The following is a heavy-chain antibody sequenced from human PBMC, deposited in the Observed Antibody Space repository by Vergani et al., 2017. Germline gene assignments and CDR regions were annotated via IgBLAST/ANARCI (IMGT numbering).Heavy chain of an antibody. CDR3: AREGFYDNIRGTYRPPSYYGMSV. CDR1: GYTFTDHY. Sequence: EVQLVQSGAEVKKPGATMKISCKVSGYTFTDHYMHWVKQAPGKGLEWMGLVDPEDGETIYAEKFKGRVTIAADTSTDTAHLALSSLRSEDTAVYYCAREGFYDNIRGTYRPPSYYGMSVGGQGTKVTVSS. D-gene: IGHD3-16*02. V-gene: IGHV1-69-2*01. CDR2: VDPEDGET. J-gene: IGHJ6*02.